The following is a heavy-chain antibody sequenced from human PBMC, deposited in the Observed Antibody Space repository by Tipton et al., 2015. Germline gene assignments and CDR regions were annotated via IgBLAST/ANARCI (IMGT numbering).Heavy chain of an antibody. CDR2: IRYDESKK. V-gene: IGHV3-30*02. Sequence: SLRLSCAASGFTFSSYGMYWVRQAPGKGLEWVAFIRYDESKKYYADSVKGRFTISRDNSKNTVYLQMNSLRAEDTAVFYCATNFCGGDCQGAMDVWGQGITVPVSS. CDR1: GFTFSSYG. D-gene: IGHD2-21*01. J-gene: IGHJ6*02. CDR3: ATNFCGGDCQGAMDV.